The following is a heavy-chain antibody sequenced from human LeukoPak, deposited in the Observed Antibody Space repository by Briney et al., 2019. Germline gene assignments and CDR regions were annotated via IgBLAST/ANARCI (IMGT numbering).Heavy chain of an antibody. CDR1: GFTFSSYA. J-gene: IGHJ4*02. CDR3: AKDSPPHYYYDSSGYYDFDY. V-gene: IGHV3-23*01. Sequence: GGSLRPSCAASGFTFSSYAMSWVRQAPGKGLEWVSAISGSGGSTYYADSVKGRFTISRDNSKNTLYLQMNSLRAEDTAVYYCAKDSPPHYYYDSSGYYDFDYWGQGTLVTVSS. D-gene: IGHD3-22*01. CDR2: ISGSGGST.